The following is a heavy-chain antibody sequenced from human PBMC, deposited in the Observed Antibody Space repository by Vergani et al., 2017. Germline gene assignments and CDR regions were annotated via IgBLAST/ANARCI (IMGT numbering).Heavy chain of an antibody. CDR2: ISWNSNSI. J-gene: IGHJ6*03. Sequence: EVQLEESGGGLVLPGRSLRLSCVDSGFTSAGYAMHWVRQAPGKGLEWVSGISWNSNSIGYADSVKGRFTISRDNAKKSLDLQMSSLRVEDTAIYYCARGNWNDGFTSYYYMDVWGKGTTVTVAS. V-gene: IGHV3-9*02. CDR3: ARGNWNDGFTSYYYMDV. D-gene: IGHD1-1*01. CDR1: GFTSAGYA.